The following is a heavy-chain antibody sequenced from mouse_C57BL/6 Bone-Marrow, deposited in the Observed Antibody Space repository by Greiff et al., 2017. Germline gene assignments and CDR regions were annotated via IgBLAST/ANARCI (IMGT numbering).Heavy chain of an antibody. CDR3: SPDYGSSLAWFAY. J-gene: IGHJ3*01. Sequence: VQLQQPGAELVKPGASVKLSCKASGYTFTSYWMQWVKQRPGQGLEWIGEIDPSDSYTNYNQKFKGKATLTVDTSSSTAYMQLSSLTSEDSAVYYCSPDYGSSLAWFAYGGQGKLVTVSA. CDR1: GYTFTSYW. D-gene: IGHD1-1*01. CDR2: IDPSDSYT. V-gene: IGHV1-50*01.